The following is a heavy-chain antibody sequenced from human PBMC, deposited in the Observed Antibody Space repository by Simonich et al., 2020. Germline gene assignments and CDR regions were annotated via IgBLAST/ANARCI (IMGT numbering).Heavy chain of an antibody. CDR3: AKDGGYCTNGVCYYFDY. CDR1: GFTFDDYA. Sequence: EVQLVESGVGLVKPGRSLRLYCAASGFTFDDYAMHWVRQATGKVLGWGSGSSWNSGSIGYADSVKGRFTISRDNAKNSLYLQMNSLRAEDTALYYCAKDGGYCTNGVCYYFDYWGQGTLVTVSS. CDR2: SSWNSGSI. D-gene: IGHD2-8*01. V-gene: IGHV3-9*01. J-gene: IGHJ4*02.